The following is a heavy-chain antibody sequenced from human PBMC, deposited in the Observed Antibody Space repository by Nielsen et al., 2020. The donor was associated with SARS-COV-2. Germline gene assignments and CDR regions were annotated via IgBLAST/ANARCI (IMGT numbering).Heavy chain of an antibody. Sequence: SETLSLTCTVSGGSISSYYWSWIRQPPGKGLEWIGYIYYSGSTNYNPSLKSRVTISVDTSKNQFSLRLSSLTAADTAVYYCAGTLTIFGVAPTLDYWGQGTLVTVSS. V-gene: IGHV4-59*12. J-gene: IGHJ4*02. D-gene: IGHD3-3*01. CDR1: GGSISSYY. CDR3: AGTLTIFGVAPTLDY. CDR2: IYYSGST.